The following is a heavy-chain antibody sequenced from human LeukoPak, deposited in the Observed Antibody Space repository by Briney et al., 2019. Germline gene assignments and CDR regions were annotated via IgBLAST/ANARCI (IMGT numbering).Heavy chain of an antibody. CDR1: GFTFNNYN. V-gene: IGHV3-21*04. CDR2: ISRSSIYI. J-gene: IGHJ4*02. Sequence: GGSLRLSCAASGFTFNNYNMNWVRQAPGKGLEWVSSISRSSIYIYYANSVKGRFTISRDNAKKSLYLQMNSLRAEDTAVYYCAKATGYLLWGQGTLVTVSS. D-gene: IGHD1-14*01. CDR3: AKATGYLL.